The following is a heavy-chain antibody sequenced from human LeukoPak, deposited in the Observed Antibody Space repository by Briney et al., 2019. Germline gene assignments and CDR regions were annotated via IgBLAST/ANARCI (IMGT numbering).Heavy chain of an antibody. CDR3: ARDRGYYDSSGPPYYFDY. CDR1: GFTFSSYE. J-gene: IGHJ4*02. CDR2: ISSSGSTI. D-gene: IGHD3-22*01. Sequence: GESLRLSCAASGFTFSSYEMNWVRQAPGKGLEWVSYISSSGSTIYYADSVKGRFTISRDNAKNSLYLQMNSLRAEDTAVYYCARDRGYYDSSGPPYYFDYWGQGTLVTVSS. V-gene: IGHV3-48*03.